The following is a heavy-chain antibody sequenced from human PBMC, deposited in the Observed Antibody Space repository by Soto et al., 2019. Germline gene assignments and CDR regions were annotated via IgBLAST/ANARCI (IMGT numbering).Heavy chain of an antibody. CDR2: IIPIFGTA. V-gene: IGHV1-69*12. CDR1: GGTFSSYA. Sequence: QVQLVQSGAEVKKPGSSVKVSCKASGGTFSSYAISWVRQAPGQGLEWMGGIIPIFGTAGYAKKFQGRVQKAAXEXTXKXXLELSTLRSEDTAVYYCASHGGCSPDGRFYYGLDVWGRGTTVTVSS. CDR3: ASHGGCSPDGRFYYGLDV. J-gene: IGHJ6*02. D-gene: IGHD1-26*01.